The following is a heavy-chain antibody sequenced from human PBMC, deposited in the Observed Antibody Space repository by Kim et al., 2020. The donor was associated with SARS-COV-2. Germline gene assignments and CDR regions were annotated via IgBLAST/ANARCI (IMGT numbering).Heavy chain of an antibody. Sequence: SVKVSCKASGGTFSSYAISWVRQAPGQGLEWMGGIIPIFGTANYAQKFQGRVTITADESTSTAYMELSSLRSEDTAVYYCARGELAAAGINLNWFDPWGQGTLVTVSS. V-gene: IGHV1-69*13. J-gene: IGHJ5*02. D-gene: IGHD6-13*01. CDR3: ARGELAAAGINLNWFDP. CDR2: IIPIFGTA. CDR1: GGTFSSYA.